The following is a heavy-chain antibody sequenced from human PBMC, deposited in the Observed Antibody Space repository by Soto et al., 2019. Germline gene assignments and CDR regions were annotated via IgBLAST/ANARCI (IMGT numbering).Heavy chain of an antibody. V-gene: IGHV2-5*02. CDR1: GFSLSTSGVG. D-gene: IGHD3-16*02. J-gene: IGHJ3*02. CDR2: IYWDDDK. CDR3: AHSQYDYIWGSYRYSVFEI. Sequence: SGPTLVNPTQTLTLTCTSSGFSLSTSGVGVGWIRQLPGKALEWLALIYWDDDKRYSPSLKSRLTITKDTSKNQVVLTMTNMDPVDTATYYCAHSQYDYIWGSYRYSVFEISAQGTMVTVSS.